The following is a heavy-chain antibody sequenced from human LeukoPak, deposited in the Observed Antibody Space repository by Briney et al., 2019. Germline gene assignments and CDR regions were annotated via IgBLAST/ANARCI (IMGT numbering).Heavy chain of an antibody. Sequence: PSETLSLTCAVYGGSFSGYYWSWIRQPPGKGLEWIGEINHSGSTNYNPSLKSRVTISVDTSKNQFSLKLSSVTAADTAVYYCARDKNDAFDIWGQGTMVTVPS. CDR2: INHSGST. CDR3: ARDKNDAFDI. CDR1: GGSFSGYY. J-gene: IGHJ3*02. V-gene: IGHV4-34*01.